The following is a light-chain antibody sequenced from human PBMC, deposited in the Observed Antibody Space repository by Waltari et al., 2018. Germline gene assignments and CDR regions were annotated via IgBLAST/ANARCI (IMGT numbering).Light chain of an antibody. CDR2: DVN. CDR1: SSAVGGSDY. CDR3: NSYAGSKHYV. Sequence: QSALTQPPSASGSPGPSVTISCTGTSSAVGGSDYVSWYQQHPGNAPKLMIYDVNKRPSGVPDRFSGSKSGNTASLTVSGLQAEDEADYFCNSYAGSKHYVFGTGTKVTVL. J-gene: IGLJ1*01. V-gene: IGLV2-8*01.